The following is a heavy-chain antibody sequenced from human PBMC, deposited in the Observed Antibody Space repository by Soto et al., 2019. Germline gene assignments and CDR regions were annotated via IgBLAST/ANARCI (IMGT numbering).Heavy chain of an antibody. CDR3: ARGRISYPERRVLDY. CDR2: INHSGST. Sequence: PSETLSLTCAVYGGSFSGYYWSWIRQPPGKGLEWIGEINHSGSTNYNPSLKSRVTISVDTSKNQFSLKLSSVTAADTAVYYCARGRISYPERRVLDYWGQGTLVTVSS. CDR1: GGSFSGYY. V-gene: IGHV4-34*01. J-gene: IGHJ4*02. D-gene: IGHD1-1*01.